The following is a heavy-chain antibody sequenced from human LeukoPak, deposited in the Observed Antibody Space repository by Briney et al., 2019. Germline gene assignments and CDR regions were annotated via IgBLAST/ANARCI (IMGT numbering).Heavy chain of an antibody. CDR1: GYSISSGYY. V-gene: IGHV4-38-2*02. D-gene: IGHD3-10*01. CDR3: ARDRKSRLLWFGESIFDY. CDR2: IYHSGST. J-gene: IGHJ4*02. Sequence: KPSETLSLTCAVSGYSISSGYYWGWIRQPPGEGLEWIGSIYHSGSTYYNPSLKSRVTISVDTSKNQFSLKLSSVTAADTAVYYCARDRKSRLLWFGESIFDYWGQGTLVTVSS.